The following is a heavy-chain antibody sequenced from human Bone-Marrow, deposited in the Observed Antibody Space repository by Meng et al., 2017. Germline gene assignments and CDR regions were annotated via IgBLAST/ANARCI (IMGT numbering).Heavy chain of an antibody. CDR2: MHGSGTTI. J-gene: IGHJ4*02. CDR3: ARMRPYNSRTNFDY. V-gene: IGHV3-11*01. Sequence: QGELVGSGGGLVIPGRSLRLSCEASGLTLSDYYMSWIRQAPGKGLEWVSYMHGSGTTIHYADSVRGRFTISGDNAKNSLYLQMNSLTADDTAVYFCARMRPYNSRTNFDYWGQGTLVTVSS. CDR1: GLTLSDYY. D-gene: IGHD6-13*01.